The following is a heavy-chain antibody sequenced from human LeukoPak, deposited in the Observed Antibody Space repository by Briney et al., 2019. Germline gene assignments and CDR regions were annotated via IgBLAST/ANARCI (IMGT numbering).Heavy chain of an antibody. CDR3: AKDTGPLYSSSWSDY. J-gene: IGHJ4*02. CDR1: GFTFSNFG. Sequence: EPGGTLRLSCAASGFTFSNFGMSWVRQAPGKGLEWVSVISGSGGSTYYADSVKGRFTISRDNSKNTLYLQMNSLRDEDTALYYCAKDTGPLYSSSWSDYWGQGTLVTVSS. V-gene: IGHV3-23*01. CDR2: ISGSGGST. D-gene: IGHD6-13*01.